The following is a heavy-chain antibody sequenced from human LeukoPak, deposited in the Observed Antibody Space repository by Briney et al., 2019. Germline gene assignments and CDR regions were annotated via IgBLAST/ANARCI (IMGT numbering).Heavy chain of an antibody. CDR1: GFTVSSNY. D-gene: IGHD3/OR15-3a*01. V-gene: IGHV3-53*01. CDR3: ARADGTGGPYDY. CDR2: IYSGGTT. Sequence: GGSLRLSCAVSGFTVSSNYMSWVRQAPGKGLEWVSVIYSGGTTHYADSVKGRFTISRDNSKNTLFLQMNSLRAEDTAVYYCARADGTGGPYDYWGQGTLVTVSS. J-gene: IGHJ4*02.